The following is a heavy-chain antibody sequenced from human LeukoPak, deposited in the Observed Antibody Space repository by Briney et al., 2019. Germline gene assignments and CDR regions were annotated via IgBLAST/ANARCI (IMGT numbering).Heavy chain of an antibody. CDR3: ARGLSRLVPDY. D-gene: IGHD6-19*01. J-gene: IGHJ4*02. V-gene: IGHV3-9*01. CDR1: GFSFDDYD. Sequence: GRSLRLSCAASGFSFDDYDMHWVRQGPGKGLEWVSGISWNSGKIYYADSVKGRFTISRDNAKNSLYLQMNSLRAEDTAVYYCARGLSRLVPDYWGQGTLVTVSS. CDR2: ISWNSGKI.